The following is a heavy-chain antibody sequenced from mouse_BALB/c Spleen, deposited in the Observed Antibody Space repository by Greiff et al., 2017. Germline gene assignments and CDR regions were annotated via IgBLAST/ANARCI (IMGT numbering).Heavy chain of an antibody. CDR3: ARDGGYGFDY. V-gene: IGHV7-1*02. J-gene: IGHJ2*01. CDR2: SRNKANDYTT. CDR1: GFTFSDFY. Sequence: EVNVVESGGGLVQPGGSLRLSCATSGFTFSDFYMEWVRQPPGKRLEWIAASRNKANDYTTEYSASVKGRFIVSRDTSQSILYLQMNALRAEDIAIYYCARDGGYGFDYWGQGTTLTVSS. D-gene: IGHD2-2*01.